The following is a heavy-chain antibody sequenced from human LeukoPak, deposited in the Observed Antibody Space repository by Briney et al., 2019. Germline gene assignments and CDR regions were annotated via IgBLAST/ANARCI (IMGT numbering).Heavy chain of an antibody. CDR2: ISYDGSNK. D-gene: IGHD3-3*01. V-gene: IGHV3-30*18. CDR1: GFTFSSYG. J-gene: IGHJ6*02. CDR3: AKDLRFLEWLPSGYGMDV. Sequence: GGSLRLSCAASGFTFSSYGMHWVRQAPGKGLEWVAVISYDGSNKYYADSVKGRFTISRDNSKNTLYLQMNSLRAEDTAVYYCAKDLRFLEWLPSGYGMDVWGQGTTVTVSS.